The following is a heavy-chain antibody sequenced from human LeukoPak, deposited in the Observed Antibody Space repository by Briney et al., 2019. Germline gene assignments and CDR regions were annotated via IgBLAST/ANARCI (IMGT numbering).Heavy chain of an antibody. V-gene: IGHV3-48*03. CDR1: GFTFSSYE. D-gene: IGHD2-2*01. CDR3: ARRYCSSTSCTLDY. J-gene: IGHJ4*02. Sequence: GGSLRLSCTASGFTFSSYEMNWVRQAPGKGLEWVSYISSGTTTIYYADSVKGRFTTSRDNAKNSLYLQMNSLRAEDTAVYYCARRYCSSTSCTLDYWGQGTLVTVSS. CDR2: ISSGTTTI.